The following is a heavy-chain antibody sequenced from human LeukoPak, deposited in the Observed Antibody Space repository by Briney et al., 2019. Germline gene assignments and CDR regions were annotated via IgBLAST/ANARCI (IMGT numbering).Heavy chain of an antibody. Sequence: GGSLRLSCAASGFTLSSYAMSWVRQAPGRGLEWVSAISGSGGSTYYADSVKGRFTISRDNSKNTLYLQMNGLRGEDTAVYYCAKLVYSGYQGDYWGQGTLVTVSS. J-gene: IGHJ4*02. CDR1: GFTLSSYA. V-gene: IGHV3-23*01. CDR2: ISGSGGST. CDR3: AKLVYSGYQGDY. D-gene: IGHD5-12*01.